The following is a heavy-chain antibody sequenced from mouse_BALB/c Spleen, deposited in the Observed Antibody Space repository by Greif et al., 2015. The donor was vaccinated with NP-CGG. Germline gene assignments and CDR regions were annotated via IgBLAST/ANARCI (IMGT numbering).Heavy chain of an antibody. D-gene: IGHD3-1*01. V-gene: IGHV7-3*02. Sequence: VQLKDSGGGLVQPGGSLRPSCATSGFTFTDYYMSWVRQPPGKALEWLGFIRNKANGYTTEYSASVKGRFTISRDNSQSILYLQMNTLRAEDSATYYCARENRARATYYAMDYWGQGTSVTVSS. CDR3: ARENRARATYYAMDY. CDR1: GFTFTDYY. CDR2: IRNKANGYTT. J-gene: IGHJ4*01.